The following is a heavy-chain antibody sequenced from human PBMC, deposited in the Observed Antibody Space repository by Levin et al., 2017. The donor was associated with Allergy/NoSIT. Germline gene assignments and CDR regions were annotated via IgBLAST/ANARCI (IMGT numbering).Heavy chain of an antibody. J-gene: IGHJ3*02. D-gene: IGHD6-13*01. Sequence: ASVKVSCKASGYTFTSYGISWVRQAPGQGLEWMGWVSAYNGNTNYAQKLQGRVTMTTDTSTSTAYMELRSLRSDDTAVYYCARDIAAAGHDAFDIWGQGTMVTVSS. CDR3: ARDIAAAGHDAFDI. CDR2: VSAYNGNT. CDR1: GYTFTSYG. V-gene: IGHV1-18*01.